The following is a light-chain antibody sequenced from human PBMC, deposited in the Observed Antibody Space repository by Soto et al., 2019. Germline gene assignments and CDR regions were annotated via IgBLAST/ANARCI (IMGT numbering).Light chain of an antibody. CDR3: QQYGSSGK. CDR1: QGISSW. V-gene: IGKV1-12*01. Sequence: DIQMTQSPSSLSSSAGDRVTVSCRSSQGISSWLAWYQQKPGKAPKLLIYGASSLQSGVPSRFSGSGSGTDFTLTISRLEPEDFAVYYCQQYGSSGKFGQGTKVDIK. CDR2: GAS. J-gene: IGKJ1*01.